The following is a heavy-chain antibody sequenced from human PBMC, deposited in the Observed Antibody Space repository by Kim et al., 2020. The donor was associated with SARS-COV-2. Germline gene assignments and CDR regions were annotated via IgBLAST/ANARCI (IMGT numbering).Heavy chain of an antibody. CDR2: IYYSGST. CDR3: ARRIWSETTVTPYFDY. J-gene: IGHJ4*02. Sequence: SETLSLTCTVSGGSISSSSYYWGWIRQPPGKGLEWIGSIYYSGSTYYNPSLKSRVTISVDTSKNQFSLKLSSVTAADTAVYYCARRIWSETTVTPYFDYWGQGTLVTVSS. V-gene: IGHV4-39*01. D-gene: IGHD4-17*01. CDR1: GGSISSSSYY.